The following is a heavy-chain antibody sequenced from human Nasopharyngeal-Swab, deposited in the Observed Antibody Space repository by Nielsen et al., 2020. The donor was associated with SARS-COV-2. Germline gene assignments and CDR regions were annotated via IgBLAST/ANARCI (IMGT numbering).Heavy chain of an antibody. CDR3: AKQNSGYDYEDNYYYYYMDV. V-gene: IGHV4-59*01. CDR1: GFTFTDNY. J-gene: IGHJ6*03. D-gene: IGHD5-12*01. Sequence: GSLRLSCAASGFTFTDNYMSWIRQPPGKGLEWIGYIYYSGSTKYNPSLKSRVTISVDTSKNQFSLNLNSVTAADTAVYYCAKQNSGYDYEDNYYYYYMDVWGQGTTVTVSS. CDR2: IYYSGST.